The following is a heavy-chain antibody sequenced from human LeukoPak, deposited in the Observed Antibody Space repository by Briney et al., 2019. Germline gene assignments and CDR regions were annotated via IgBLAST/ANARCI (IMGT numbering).Heavy chain of an antibody. Sequence: ASVKVSCKASGYTFTSYYVHWVRQAPGQGLEWMGIINPSGGSTSYAQKFQGRVTMTRDTSTSTVYMELSSLRSEDTAVYYCARALRAGYSSSWSLGDYWGQGTLVTVSS. CDR3: ARALRAGYSSSWSLGDY. CDR1: GYTFTSYY. CDR2: INPSGGST. D-gene: IGHD6-13*01. V-gene: IGHV1-46*01. J-gene: IGHJ4*02.